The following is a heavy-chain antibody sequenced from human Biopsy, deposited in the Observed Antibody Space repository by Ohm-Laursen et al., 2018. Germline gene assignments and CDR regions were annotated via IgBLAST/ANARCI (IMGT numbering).Heavy chain of an antibody. V-gene: IGHV1-69*06. CDR3: ARDTELLSIGLDYNFGMVV. J-gene: IGHJ3*01. CDR1: GDRFSNYP. D-gene: IGHD4-11*01. Sequence: SVKVSCKVSGDRFSNYPISWVRQAPGQGLEWMGGIIPIFNTPKYAQRFQGRVTITADRSTTTAYMELSSLRSEDTAVYYCARDTELLSIGLDYNFGMVVWGQGTVVTVTS. CDR2: IIPIFNTP.